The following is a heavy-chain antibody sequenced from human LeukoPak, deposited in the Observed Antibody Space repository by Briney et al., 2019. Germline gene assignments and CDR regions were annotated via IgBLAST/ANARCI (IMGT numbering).Heavy chain of an antibody. D-gene: IGHD4-17*01. Sequence: SETLSLTCTVSGGSVSSGSYYWSWIRQPSGKGLEWIGYIYYSGSTNYNPSLKSRVTISVDTSKNQFSLKLSSVTAADTAVYYCASSTVIVDYWGQGTLVTVSS. J-gene: IGHJ4*02. V-gene: IGHV4-61*01. CDR1: GGSVSSGSYY. CDR2: IYYSGST. CDR3: ASSTVIVDY.